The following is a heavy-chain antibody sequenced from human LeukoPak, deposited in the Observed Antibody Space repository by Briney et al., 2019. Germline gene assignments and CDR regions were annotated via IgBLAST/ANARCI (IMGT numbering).Heavy chain of an antibody. Sequence: PSETLSLTCTVSGDSISNYYWSWIRQPPGEGLERIGDIFYSGSTNYNPSLKSRVTISVDTSKNQFSLKLSSVTAADTAVYYCAREIVGVATTYYYYYMDVWGKGTTVTISS. D-gene: IGHD5-12*01. V-gene: IGHV4-59*01. CDR2: IFYSGST. CDR1: GDSISNYY. J-gene: IGHJ6*03. CDR3: AREIVGVATTYYYYYMDV.